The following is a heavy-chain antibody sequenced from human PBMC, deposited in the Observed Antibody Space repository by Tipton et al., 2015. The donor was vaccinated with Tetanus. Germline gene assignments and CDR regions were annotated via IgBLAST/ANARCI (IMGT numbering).Heavy chain of an antibody. CDR3: ARANNDYPKKGPFDY. V-gene: IGHV4-39*07. CDR2: VDDSGST. J-gene: IGHJ4*02. Sequence: TLSLTCTVSGGSVRSGSYSWNWIRQPPGKGLEWIGEVDDSGSTNYSPSLKSRVTISLDTPKKEFSLTLSSVTAADTAVYYCARANNDYPKKGPFDYWGQGILVTVSS. D-gene: IGHD5-12*01. CDR1: GGSVRSGSYS.